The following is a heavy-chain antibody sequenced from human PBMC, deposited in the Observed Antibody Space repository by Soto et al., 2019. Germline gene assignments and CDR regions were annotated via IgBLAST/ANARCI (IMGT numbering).Heavy chain of an antibody. CDR1: GFTFSSYA. V-gene: IGHV3-30-3*01. J-gene: IGHJ6*02. Sequence: PGGSLRLSCAASGFTFSSYAMHWVRQAPGKGLEWVAVISYDGSNKYYADSVKGRFTISRDNSKNTLYLQMNSLRAEDTAVYYCARDLALGELLDYYYGMDVWGQGTTVTVSS. CDR2: ISYDGSNK. D-gene: IGHD1-7*01. CDR3: ARDLALGELLDYYYGMDV.